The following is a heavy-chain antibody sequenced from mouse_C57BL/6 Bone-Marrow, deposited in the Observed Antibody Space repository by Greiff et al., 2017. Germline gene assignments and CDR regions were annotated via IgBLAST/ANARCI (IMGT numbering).Heavy chain of an antibody. V-gene: IGHV1-55*01. J-gene: IGHJ4*01. D-gene: IGHD3-2*02. Sequence: QVHVKQPGAELVKPGASVKMSCKASGYTFTSYWITWVKQRPGQGLEWIGDIYPGSGSTNYNEKFKSKATLTVDTSSSTAYMQLSSLTSEDSAVYYCARRQLRPLMDYWGQGTSVTVAS. CDR1: GYTFTSYW. CDR3: ARRQLRPLMDY. CDR2: IYPGSGST.